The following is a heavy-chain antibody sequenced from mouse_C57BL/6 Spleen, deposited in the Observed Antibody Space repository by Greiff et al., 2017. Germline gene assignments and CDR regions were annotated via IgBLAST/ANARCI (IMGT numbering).Heavy chain of an antibody. Sequence: QVQLQQSGAELARPGASVKLSCKASGYTFTSYGISWVKQRTGQGLEWIGEIYPRSGNTYYNDKFKGKATLTADKSSSTAYMELRSLTSEDSAVNFCASTTVVATPLDYWGQVTTRTVSS. CDR1: GYTFTSYG. CDR3: ASTTVVATPLDY. J-gene: IGHJ2*01. D-gene: IGHD1-1*01. CDR2: IYPRSGNT. V-gene: IGHV1-81*01.